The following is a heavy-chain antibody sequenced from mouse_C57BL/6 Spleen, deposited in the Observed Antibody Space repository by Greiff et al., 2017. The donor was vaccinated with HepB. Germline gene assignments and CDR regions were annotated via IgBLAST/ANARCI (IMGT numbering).Heavy chain of an antibody. Sequence: EVQRVESGGGLVKPGGSLKLSCAASGFTFSDYGMHWVRQAPEKGLEWVAYISSGSSTIYYADKVKGRFTISRDNAKNTLFLQMTSLRSEDTAMYYCARVGGYYDIPYYFDYWGQGTTLTVSS. CDR2: ISSGSSTI. J-gene: IGHJ2*01. CDR1: GFTFSDYG. V-gene: IGHV5-17*01. CDR3: ARVGGYYDIPYYFDY. D-gene: IGHD2-4*01.